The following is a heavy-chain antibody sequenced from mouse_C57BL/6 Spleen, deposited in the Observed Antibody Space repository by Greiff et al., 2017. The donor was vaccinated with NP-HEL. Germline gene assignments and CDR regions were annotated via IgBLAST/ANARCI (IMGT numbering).Heavy chain of an antibody. CDR3: ARGYYYGSNPSYFDY. J-gene: IGHJ2*01. CDR2: IDPSDSET. Sequence: QVQLQQPGAELVRPGSSVKLSCKASGYTFTSYWMHWVKQRPIQGLEWIGNIDPSDSETHYNQKFKDKATLTVDKSSSTAYMQLSSLTSEDSAVYYCARGYYYGSNPSYFDYWGQGTTLTVSS. D-gene: IGHD1-1*01. V-gene: IGHV1-52*01. CDR1: GYTFTSYW.